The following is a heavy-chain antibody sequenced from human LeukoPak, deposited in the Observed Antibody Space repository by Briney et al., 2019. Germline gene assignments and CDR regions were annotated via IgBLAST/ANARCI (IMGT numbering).Heavy chain of an antibody. V-gene: IGHV1-8*03. CDR2: INPNSGNT. J-gene: IGHJ6*03. CDR1: GYTFTGYY. CDR3: ARVLMVYAPTGGYYYYYMDV. Sequence: ASVKVSCKASGYTFTGYYMHWVRQAPGQGLEWMGWINPNSGNTGYAQKFQGRVTITRNTSISTAYMELSSLRSGDTAVYYCARVLMVYAPTGGYYYYYMDVWGKGTTVTVSS. D-gene: IGHD2-8*01.